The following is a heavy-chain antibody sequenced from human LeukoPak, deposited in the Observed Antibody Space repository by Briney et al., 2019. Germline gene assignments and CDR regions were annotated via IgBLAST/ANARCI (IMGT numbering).Heavy chain of an antibody. Sequence: GASVKVSRKASGGTFSSYAISWLRQAPGQGLEWMGGIIPIFGTANYAQKFQGRVTITADESTSTAYMDLSSLRSEDTAVYYCARGVSTGYCSSTSCFSFDYWGQGTLVTVSS. CDR3: ARGVSTGYCSSTSCFSFDY. J-gene: IGHJ4*02. CDR2: IIPIFGTA. D-gene: IGHD2-2*01. V-gene: IGHV1-69*13. CDR1: GGTFSSYA.